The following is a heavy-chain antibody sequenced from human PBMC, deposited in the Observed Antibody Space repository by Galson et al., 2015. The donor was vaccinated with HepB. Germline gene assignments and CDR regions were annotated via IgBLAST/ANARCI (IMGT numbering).Heavy chain of an antibody. CDR2: ISGSGGST. Sequence: SLRLSCAASGFTFSSYAMSWVRQAPGKGLEWVSAISGSGGSTYYADSVKGRFTISGDNSKNTLYLQMNSLRAEDAAVYYCAKAPYDSSGYSLAEYFQHWGQGTLVTVSS. D-gene: IGHD3-22*01. CDR1: GFTFSSYA. CDR3: AKAPYDSSGYSLAEYFQH. V-gene: IGHV3-23*01. J-gene: IGHJ1*01.